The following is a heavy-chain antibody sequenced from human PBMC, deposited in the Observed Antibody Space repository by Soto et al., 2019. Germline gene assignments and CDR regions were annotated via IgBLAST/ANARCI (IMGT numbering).Heavy chain of an antibody. CDR2: IWYDGSTK. D-gene: IGHD1-20*01. CDR3: ARVTGTQINYYYYYYMDV. V-gene: IGHV3-33*01. CDR1: GFTFSSYG. J-gene: IGHJ6*03. Sequence: QVQLVESGGGVVQPGRSLRLSCAASGFTFSSYGMHWVRQAPGKGLEWVAGIWYDGSTKYYADSVKGRLTISRDNSKNTLYLQMNSLRAEDTAVYYCARVTGTQINYYYYYYMDVWGKGTTVTVSS.